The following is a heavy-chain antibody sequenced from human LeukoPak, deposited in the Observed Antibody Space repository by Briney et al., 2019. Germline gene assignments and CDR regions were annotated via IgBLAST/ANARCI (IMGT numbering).Heavy chain of an antibody. CDR2: IYYSGST. J-gene: IGHJ4*02. CDR3: ARDHSWGLPWALDY. V-gene: IGHV4-30-4*08. CDR1: GGSISSGDYY. D-gene: IGHD3-10*01. Sequence: PSETLSLTCTVSGGSISSGDYYWSWIRQPPGKGLEWIGYIYYSGSTYYNPSLKSRVTISVDTSKNQFSLKLSSVTAADTAVYYCARDHSWGLPWALDYWGQGTLVTVSS.